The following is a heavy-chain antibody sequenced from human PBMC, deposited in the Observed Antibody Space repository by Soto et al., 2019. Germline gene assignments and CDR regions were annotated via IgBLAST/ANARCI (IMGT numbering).Heavy chain of an antibody. CDR2: GST. CDR3: ARSLITDIVVVPAAALMDV. V-gene: IGHV4-31*02. Sequence: GSTYYTPSLKSRVTISVDTSKNQFSLKLSSVTAADTAVYYCARSLITDIVVVPAAALMDVWGQGTTVTVSS. J-gene: IGHJ6*02. D-gene: IGHD2-2*01.